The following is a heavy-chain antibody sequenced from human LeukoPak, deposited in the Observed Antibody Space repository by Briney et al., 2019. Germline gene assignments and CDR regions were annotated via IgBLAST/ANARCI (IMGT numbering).Heavy chain of an antibody. D-gene: IGHD3-22*01. CDR1: GFTFSSCS. CDR3: ARGPYYYDSSGPIYYMDV. Sequence: GRSLRLSCAASGFTFSSCSMNWVRQVQGKVLGWVSSISSSSTYIYDADSVKGRFTVSRDNAKNSLYLQMNGLRAEDTAVYYCARGPYYYDSSGPIYYMDVWGKGTTVTVSS. CDR2: ISSSSTYI. J-gene: IGHJ6*03. V-gene: IGHV3-21*01.